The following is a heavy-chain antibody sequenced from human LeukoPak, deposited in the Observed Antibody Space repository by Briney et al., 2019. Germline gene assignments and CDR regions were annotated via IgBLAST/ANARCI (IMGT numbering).Heavy chain of an antibody. D-gene: IGHD3-22*01. CDR2: IWYDGSNK. J-gene: IGHJ6*02. Sequence: GGSLRLSCAASGFTFSSYGMHWVRRAPGKGLEWVAVIWYDGSNKYYADSVKGRFTISRDNSKNTLYLQMNSLRAEDTAVYYCARDSGYYYYYYGMDVWGQGTTVTVSS. CDR1: GFTFSSYG. CDR3: ARDSGYYYYYYGMDV. V-gene: IGHV3-33*01.